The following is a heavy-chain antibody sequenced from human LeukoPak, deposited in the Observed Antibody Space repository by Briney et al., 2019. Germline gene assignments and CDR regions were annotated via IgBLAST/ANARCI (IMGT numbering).Heavy chain of an antibody. CDR3: AKVVKLNYYDSRGWDYFDY. V-gene: IGHV3-23*01. D-gene: IGHD3-22*01. Sequence: PGGSLRLSCVASGFTFSSYAMTWVRRAPGRGLEWVSAISGTGGSTYYADSMKGRFTTSRDNSKSTLDLQMNSLRAEDTAVYYCAKVVKLNYYDSRGWDYFDYWGQGTLVTVSS. CDR2: ISGTGGST. J-gene: IGHJ4*02. CDR1: GFTFSSYA.